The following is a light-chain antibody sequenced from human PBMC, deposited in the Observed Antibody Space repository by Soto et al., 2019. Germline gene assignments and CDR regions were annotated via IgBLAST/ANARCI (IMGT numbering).Light chain of an antibody. CDR2: GES. J-gene: IGKJ1*01. CDR3: KHYGSSPTT. CDR1: PTVSSSY. Sequence: EAVLTQSAVTVSLSPGSRASLSCMASPTVSSSYLGWYQHKPGQAHRLLIYGESSRATGIKDRFSGSGSGTDFTLTISRMEPEDFAVYYCKHYGSSPTTFGKGNKVDIK. V-gene: IGKV3-20*01.